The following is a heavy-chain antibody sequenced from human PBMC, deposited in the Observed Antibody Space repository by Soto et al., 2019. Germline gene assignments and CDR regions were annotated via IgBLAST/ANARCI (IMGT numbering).Heavy chain of an antibody. V-gene: IGHV4-59*01. D-gene: IGHD6-6*01. J-gene: IGHJ6*02. CDR1: GGSISSYY. CDR2: IDDSGST. Sequence: QVQLQESGPGLVKPSETLSLTCTVSGGSISSYYWSWIRQPPGKGLEWIGYIDDSGSTNYNPSLKSRVTISVDTSKNQFSLKLSSVTAADTAVYYCARDRVEYSSSSGSYYYYGMDVRGQGTTVTVSS. CDR3: ARDRVEYSSSSGSYYYYGMDV.